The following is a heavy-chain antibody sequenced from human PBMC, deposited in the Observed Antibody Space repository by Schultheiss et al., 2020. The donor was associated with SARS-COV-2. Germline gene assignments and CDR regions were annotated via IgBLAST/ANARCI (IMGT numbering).Heavy chain of an antibody. V-gene: IGHV3-73*01. CDR3: TNSGSESDY. Sequence: GGSLRLSCAASGLTFSDSAVHWVRQASGKGLEWVGRIRSKANNYATAYAASVKGRFTISRDDSKNTAYLQMNSLKTEDTAVYYCTNSGSESDYWGQGTLVTVSS. J-gene: IGHJ4*02. D-gene: IGHD1-26*01. CDR1: GLTFSDSA. CDR2: IRSKANNYAT.